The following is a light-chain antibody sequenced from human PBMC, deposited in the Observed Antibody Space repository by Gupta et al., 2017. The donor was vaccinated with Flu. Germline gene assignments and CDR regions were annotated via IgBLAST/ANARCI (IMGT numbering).Light chain of an antibody. CDR1: YDIKSY. CDR2: SAS. V-gene: IGKV1-9*01. Sequence: SFVETATVRDKVSNSVLSSYDIKSYLAWYQQKPGKAPKLLIFSASTGETGVPSRFSGSGSGTDFTLTINSLQPEDFAIYYCQQYNYFPHTFGHGTTVEFK. CDR3: QQYNYFPHT. J-gene: IGKJ1*01.